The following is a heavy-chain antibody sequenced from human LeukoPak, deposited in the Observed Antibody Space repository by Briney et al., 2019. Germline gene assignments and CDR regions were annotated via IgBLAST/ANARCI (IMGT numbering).Heavy chain of an antibody. CDR1: GFTFSSYG. CDR2: IRYDGSNK. D-gene: IGHD3-10*01. Sequence: GGPLRLSCAASGFTFSSYGMHWVRQAPGKGLEWVAFIRYDGSNKYYADSVKGRFTISRDNSKNTLYLQMNSLRAEDTAVYYCAKDRDYYGSGSWATMDVWGKGTTVTISS. J-gene: IGHJ6*03. CDR3: AKDRDYYGSGSWATMDV. V-gene: IGHV3-30*02.